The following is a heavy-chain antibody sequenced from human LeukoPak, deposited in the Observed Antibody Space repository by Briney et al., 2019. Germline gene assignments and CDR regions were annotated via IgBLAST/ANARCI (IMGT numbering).Heavy chain of an antibody. D-gene: IGHD5-12*01. J-gene: IGHJ4*02. CDR1: GYTFTSYD. V-gene: IGHV1-8*01. Sequence: GASVKVSCKASGYTFTSYDINWVRQATGQGLEWMGWMNPNSGNTGYAQKFQGRVTMTRNTSISTAYMELSSLRSEDTAVYYCVAVATTPYYFDYWGQGTLVTVSS. CDR2: MNPNSGNT. CDR3: VAVATTPYYFDY.